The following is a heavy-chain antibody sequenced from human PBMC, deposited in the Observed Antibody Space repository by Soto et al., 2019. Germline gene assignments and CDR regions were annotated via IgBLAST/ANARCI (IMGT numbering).Heavy chain of an antibody. CDR1: GGSISSTSYY. J-gene: IGHJ4*02. CDR3: ARRQLLGRDYFDY. D-gene: IGHD2-2*01. V-gene: IGHV4-39*01. Sequence: PSETLSLTCTVSGGSISSTSYYWGWIRQAPGKGLEWIASVHYSGSTYYNPSLKSRVTISVDTSKNQFSLKLSSVTAADTAVYYCARRQLLGRDYFDYWGQGTLVTVSS. CDR2: VHYSGST.